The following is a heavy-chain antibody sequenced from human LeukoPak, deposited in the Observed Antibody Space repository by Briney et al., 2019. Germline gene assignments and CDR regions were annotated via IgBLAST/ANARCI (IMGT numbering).Heavy chain of an antibody. J-gene: IGHJ5*02. CDR2: TYYRSKWYN. D-gene: IGHD3-22*01. CDR1: GDSVSSNSAA. CDR3: ARGLGAYDSSGYYSNWFDP. Sequence: SQTLSLTCAISGDSVSSNSAAWNWIRQSPSRGLEWLGRTYYRSKWYNDYAVSVKSRITINPDTSKNQFSLQLNSVTPEDTAVYYCARGLGAYDSSGYYSNWFDPWGQGTLVTVSS. V-gene: IGHV6-1*01.